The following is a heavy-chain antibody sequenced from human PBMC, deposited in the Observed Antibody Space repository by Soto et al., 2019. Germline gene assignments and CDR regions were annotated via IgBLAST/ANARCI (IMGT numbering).Heavy chain of an antibody. CDR3: ARKILGSTSRPNYWYFDL. CDR2: IRGGGDAA. J-gene: IGHJ2*01. CDR1: GFTVINYA. V-gene: IGHV3-23*01. Sequence: EVQLLESGGALVQPGGSLRLSCAGSGFTVINYAMNGVRQAPGKGLEWVSSIRGGGDAAFFPDSVRGRFTISRDNSKNTVTLQMNSLGVDDTAVYYCARKILGSTSRPNYWYFDLWGRGTLVTVSS. D-gene: IGHD2-2*01.